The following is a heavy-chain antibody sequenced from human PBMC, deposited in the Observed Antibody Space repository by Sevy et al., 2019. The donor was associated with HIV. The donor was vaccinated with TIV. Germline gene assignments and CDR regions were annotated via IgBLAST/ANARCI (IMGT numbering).Heavy chain of an antibody. CDR3: AREEITGFDY. Sequence: GGSLRLSCAASGFIFRTYAMTWVRQAPGKGLEWVSTISAGGGSVYYADSVKGRFTISRDNSNNRLYLQMNTLRAEDMAVYSCAREEITGFDYWGRRTLVTVSS. CDR1: GFIFRTYA. D-gene: IGHD3-16*01. V-gene: IGHV3-23*01. J-gene: IGHJ4*02. CDR2: ISAGGGSV.